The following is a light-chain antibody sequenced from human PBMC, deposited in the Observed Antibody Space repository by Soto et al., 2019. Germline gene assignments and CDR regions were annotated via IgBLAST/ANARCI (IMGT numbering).Light chain of an antibody. V-gene: IGLV2-23*01. CDR1: SSDVGSYNL. CDR3: CSYAGSSTSVI. J-gene: IGLJ2*01. CDR2: EGS. Sequence: QAVVTQPASVSGSPGQSITISCTGTSSDVGSYNLVSWYQQHPGKAPKLMICEGSKRPSGVSNRFSGSKSGNTASLTISGLQAEDEADYYCCSYAGSSTSVIFGGGTKVTVL.